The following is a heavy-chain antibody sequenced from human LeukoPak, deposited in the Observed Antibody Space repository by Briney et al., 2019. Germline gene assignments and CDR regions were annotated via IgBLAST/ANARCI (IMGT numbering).Heavy chain of an antibody. CDR2: IYYSGST. J-gene: IGHJ4*02. D-gene: IGHD3-10*01. V-gene: IGHV4-59*01. Sequence: SETLSLTCTVSGGSISSYYWSWIRQPPGKGLEWIGYIYYSGSTNYNPSLKSRVTISVDTSKNQFSLKLSSVAAADTAVYYCARAEYYFDYWGQGTLVTVSS. CDR1: GGSISSYY. CDR3: ARAEYYFDY.